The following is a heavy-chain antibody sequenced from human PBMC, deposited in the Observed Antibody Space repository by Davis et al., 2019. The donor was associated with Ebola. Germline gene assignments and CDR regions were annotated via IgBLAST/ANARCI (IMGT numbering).Heavy chain of an antibody. CDR3: TTPVPADDY. V-gene: IGHV3-48*04. Sequence: GGSLRLSCAASGFTFSSYSMNWVRQAPGKGLEWVSYISSSSSTIYYADSVKGRFTISRDNAKNSLYLQMNSLRAEDTAVYYCTTPVPADDYWGQGTLVTVSS. D-gene: IGHD2-2*01. CDR1: GFTFSSYS. CDR2: ISSSSSTI. J-gene: IGHJ4*02.